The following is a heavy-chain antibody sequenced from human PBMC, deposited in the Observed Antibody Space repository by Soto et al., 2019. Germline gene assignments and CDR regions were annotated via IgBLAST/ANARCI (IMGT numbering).Heavy chain of an antibody. J-gene: IGHJ4*02. D-gene: IGHD1-1*01. Sequence: GGSLRLSCTASGFTFGDYAMSWVRQAPGKGLEWVGRIKSKADGETRDYAEPVKGRFTISRDDSKNTLYLQMNSLKPEDTAVYYCKLDIDYWGLGTLVTVSS. CDR1: GFTFGDYA. CDR2: IKSKADGETR. V-gene: IGHV3-15*05. CDR3: KLDIDY.